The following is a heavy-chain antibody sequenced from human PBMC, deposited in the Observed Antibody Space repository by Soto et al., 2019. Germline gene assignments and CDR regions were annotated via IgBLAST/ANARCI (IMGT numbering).Heavy chain of an antibody. CDR3: AGGRIVVVGSRAYYGMDV. CDR2: IIPVFGLV. CDR1: GGTPSNSA. D-gene: IGHD3-22*01. V-gene: IGHV1-69*01. J-gene: IGHJ6*02. Sequence: QVHLLLQSGAEGKKPGSSVKVSCKASGGTPSNSAISWVRQAPGQGLEWMGGIIPVFGLVKYAQNFQGRVTITADESTNTAYIELSSLRPEDTAVYYCAGGRIVVVGSRAYYGMDVWGQGITVTVSS.